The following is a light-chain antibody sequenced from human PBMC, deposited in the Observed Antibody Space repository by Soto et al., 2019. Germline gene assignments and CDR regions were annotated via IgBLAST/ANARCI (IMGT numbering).Light chain of an antibody. CDR3: QQYNNWRPWT. CDR1: QSVSSN. J-gene: IGKJ1*01. Sequence: EIVMTQSPASLSVSPGERATLSCRASQSVSSNLAWYQQKPGQAPRLLIYGASTRATGIPARFSGSGSGTEFTLTISSLQSVDFAVYYCQQYNNWRPWTFGQGTKVEIK. V-gene: IGKV3-15*01. CDR2: GAS.